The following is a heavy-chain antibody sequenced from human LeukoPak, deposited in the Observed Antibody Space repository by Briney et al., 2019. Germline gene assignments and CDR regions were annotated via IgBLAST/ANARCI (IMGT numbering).Heavy chain of an antibody. D-gene: IGHD3-16*01. J-gene: IGHJ4*02. CDR2: ISWNSGSI. V-gene: IGHV3-9*01. Sequence: GRSLRLSCAASGFTFDDYAMHWVRQAPGKGLEWVSGISWNSGSIGYADSVKGRFTISRDNAKNSLYLQMNSLRAEDTAVYYCARGADPADWGQGTLVTVSS. CDR3: ARGADPAD. CDR1: GFTFDDYA.